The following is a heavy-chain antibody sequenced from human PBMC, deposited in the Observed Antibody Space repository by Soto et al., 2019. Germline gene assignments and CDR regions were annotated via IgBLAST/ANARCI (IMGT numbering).Heavy chain of an antibody. Sequence: ETLCLSCTGSGGSISSYYWSWIRQPPGKGLEWIGYIYYSGSTNYNPSLKSRVTISVDTSKNQFSLKLSSVTAADTAVYYCARRGYLYAMDLWGHWTTVT. CDR1: GGSISSYY. J-gene: IGHJ6*01. V-gene: IGHV4-59*01. D-gene: IGHD5-12*01. CDR3: ARRGYLYAMDL. CDR2: IYYSGST.